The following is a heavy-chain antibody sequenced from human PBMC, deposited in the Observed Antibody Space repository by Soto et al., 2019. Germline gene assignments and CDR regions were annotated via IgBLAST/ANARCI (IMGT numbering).Heavy chain of an antibody. CDR2: INPSSGFT. Sequence: ASVKVSCKASGYTFTAYYMHWVRQAPGQGLEWMGWINPSSGFTNYAQNFQGRVTMTRDTSITTAYMELISLRSDDTAVYYCARDLHSSSWYRGWFDPWGQGTLVTVPQ. CDR1: GYTFTAYY. CDR3: ARDLHSSSWYRGWFDP. J-gene: IGHJ5*02. V-gene: IGHV1-2*02. D-gene: IGHD6-13*01.